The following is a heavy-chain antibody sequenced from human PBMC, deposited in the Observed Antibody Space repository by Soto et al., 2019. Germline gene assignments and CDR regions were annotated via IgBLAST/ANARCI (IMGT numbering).Heavy chain of an antibody. J-gene: IGHJ6*03. CDR3: AKDKYSYGTDYYMDV. V-gene: IGHV3-9*01. Sequence: EVQLVESGGGLVQLGRSLRLSCAASGFTFDDYAMHWVRQAPGKGLEWVSGISWNSGSIGYADSVKGRFIISRDNAKNSLYLQMNSLRAEDTALYYCAKDKYSYGTDYYMDVWGKGTTVTVSS. CDR2: ISWNSGSI. D-gene: IGHD5-18*01. CDR1: GFTFDDYA.